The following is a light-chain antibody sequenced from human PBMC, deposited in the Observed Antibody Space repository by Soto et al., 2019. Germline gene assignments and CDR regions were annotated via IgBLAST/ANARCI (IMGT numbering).Light chain of an antibody. CDR3: QQRYSTPSIT. Sequence: DIQMTQAPSSLSASVGDRVNITCRASQNIRNFLNWYQQKPGKAPKFLISFTSNLQSGVPSRFSGSRSGTDLTLTMSSLQPEDFATYYCQQRYSTPSITFVLGTRLEI. CDR1: QNIRNF. V-gene: IGKV1-39*01. J-gene: IGKJ5*01. CDR2: FTS.